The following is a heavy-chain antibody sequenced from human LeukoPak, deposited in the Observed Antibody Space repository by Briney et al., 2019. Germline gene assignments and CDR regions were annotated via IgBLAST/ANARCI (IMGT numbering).Heavy chain of an antibody. CDR1: GFTFSSYG. CDR2: ISGSGGST. V-gene: IGHV3-23*01. D-gene: IGHD4/OR15-4a*01. J-gene: IGHJ4*02. Sequence: GGSLRLSCAASGFTFSSYGMSWVRQAPGKGLDWVSAISGSGGSTYYADSVKGRFTISRDNSRNTLYLQMNSLRAEDTAVYYCAKDRGKRSVDYGLRGQGTLVTVSS. CDR3: AKDRGKRSVDYGL.